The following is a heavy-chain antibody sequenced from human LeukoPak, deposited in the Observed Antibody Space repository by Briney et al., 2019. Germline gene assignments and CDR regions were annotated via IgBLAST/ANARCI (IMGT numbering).Heavy chain of an antibody. D-gene: IGHD3-22*01. Sequence: PGGSLRLSCAASGFTFSSYGMHWVRQAPGKGLEWVAVISYDGSNKYYADSVKGRFTISRDNSKNTLYLQMNSLRAEDTAVYYCATPHDYDSSGYRNWGQGTLVTVSS. J-gene: IGHJ1*01. CDR2: ISYDGSNK. CDR1: GFTFSSYG. V-gene: IGHV3-30*03. CDR3: ATPHDYDSSGYRN.